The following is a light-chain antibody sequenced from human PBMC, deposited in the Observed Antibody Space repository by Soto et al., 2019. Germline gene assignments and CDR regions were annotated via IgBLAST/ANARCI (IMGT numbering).Light chain of an antibody. CDR2: DVS. CDR1: SSDVGGYNY. V-gene: IGLV2-14*03. CDR3: TSYTDFTLYV. J-gene: IGLJ1*01. Sequence: QSALTQPASVSGSPGQSISISCTGTSSDVGGYNYVSWYQHQPGKAPKLVIFDVSGRPSGISNRFSGSKSGNTASLTMSGPRPEAEPDYYCTSYTDFTLYVFGTGTKVPV.